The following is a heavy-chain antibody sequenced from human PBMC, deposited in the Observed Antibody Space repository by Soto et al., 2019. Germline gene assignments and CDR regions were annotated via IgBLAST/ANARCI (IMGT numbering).Heavy chain of an antibody. CDR1: GFTFSTYW. CDR2: INGDGSTT. CDR3: ARGLSGRYGFDY. D-gene: IGHD6-19*01. J-gene: IGHJ4*02. Sequence: EVQLVESGGGLVQPGGSLILSCAASGFTFSTYWMHWVRQTPGKGLVWVSRINGDGSTTNYADSVKGRLTISRDNAKNTLYLQMNSLRDEDTAVYYCARGLSGRYGFDYWGQGTLVTVSS. V-gene: IGHV3-74*01.